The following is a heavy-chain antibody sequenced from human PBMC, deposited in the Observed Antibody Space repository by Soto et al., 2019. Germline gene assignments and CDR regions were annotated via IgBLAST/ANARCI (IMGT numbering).Heavy chain of an antibody. J-gene: IGHJ3*02. V-gene: IGHV4-59*01. Sequence: QVQLQESGPGLVKPSETLSLTCTVSGGSIGSYYWSWIRQPPGKGLEWIGYIFYSGSTNYNPSLKXRVTISVDTSKNQFSLKLSSVTAADTAVYYRASRYGAAFDIWGHGTMVTVSS. CDR3: ASRYGAAFDI. D-gene: IGHD4-17*01. CDR1: GGSIGSYY. CDR2: IFYSGST.